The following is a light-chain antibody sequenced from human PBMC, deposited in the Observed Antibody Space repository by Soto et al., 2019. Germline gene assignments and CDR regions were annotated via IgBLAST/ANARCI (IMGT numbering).Light chain of an antibody. Sequence: MVLTASRPTLYFGAGPIATLSWMASQSVSSSYLAWYQQKPGQAPRLLIFGASRRATGIPDRFSGSGPGTKFALAISRLEPEDFAVYYCQQYGKLPRTVGQGTKVDIK. CDR2: GAS. V-gene: IGKV3-20*01. CDR3: QQYGKLPRT. CDR1: QSVSSSY. J-gene: IGKJ1*01.